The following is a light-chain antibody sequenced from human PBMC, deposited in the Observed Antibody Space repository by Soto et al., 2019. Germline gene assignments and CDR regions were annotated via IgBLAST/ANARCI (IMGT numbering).Light chain of an antibody. CDR3: QQYGRSPGLLT. J-gene: IGKJ3*01. Sequence: EIVLTQSPGTLSLSPGERVTLSCRASQSVTNSYFAWYQQKPGQAPRLLIYDASTRATGLPDRFSGRGSGTDFTLTISRLEPEDFAGYYCQQYGRSPGLLTFGPGTKVDIK. V-gene: IGKV3-20*01. CDR1: QSVTNSY. CDR2: DAS.